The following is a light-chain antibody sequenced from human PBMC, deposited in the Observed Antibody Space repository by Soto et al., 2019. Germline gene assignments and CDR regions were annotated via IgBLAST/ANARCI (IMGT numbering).Light chain of an antibody. CDR2: DAS. CDR3: QQRSNWIT. CDR1: QSVSSY. V-gene: IGKV3-11*01. J-gene: IGKJ5*01. Sequence: EIVLTQSPATLSLSPGERATLSCRASQSVSSYLAWYQQKPGQAPRXLIYDASNRATGIPARFSGSGSGTDFTLTISSLEPEDFAVDYCQQRSNWITFGQGTRLEIK.